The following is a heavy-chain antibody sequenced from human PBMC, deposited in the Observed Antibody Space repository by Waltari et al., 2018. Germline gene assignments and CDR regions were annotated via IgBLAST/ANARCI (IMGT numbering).Heavy chain of an antibody. V-gene: IGHV1-8*01. D-gene: IGHD2-15*01. CDR1: GYTFTSYD. J-gene: IGHJ4*02. CDR2: MNPNNNIT. CDR3: ARMGGWNSDF. Sequence: QSGAEVKKPGASVKVSCKASGYTFTSYDINWVRQASGQGFEWLGWMNPNNNITGYAQKFQGRVSITSDSSKSTAYMELSSLKSEDTAVYYCARMGGWNSDFWGQGTPVIVSS.